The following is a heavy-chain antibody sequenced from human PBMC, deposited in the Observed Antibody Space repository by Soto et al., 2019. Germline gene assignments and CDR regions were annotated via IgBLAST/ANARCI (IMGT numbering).Heavy chain of an antibody. V-gene: IGHV4-31*03. CDR3: ARLYYYDSSGYYYAWFDP. Sequence: TLSLNFTVSRGSISSGGYYWSWLRQHPGKGLEWIGYIYYSGSTYYNPSLKSRVTISVDTSKNQFSLKLSSVTAADTAVYYCARLYYYDSSGYYYAWFDPWGQGTLVTVSS. CDR1: RGSISSGGYY. D-gene: IGHD3-22*01. CDR2: IYYSGST. J-gene: IGHJ5*02.